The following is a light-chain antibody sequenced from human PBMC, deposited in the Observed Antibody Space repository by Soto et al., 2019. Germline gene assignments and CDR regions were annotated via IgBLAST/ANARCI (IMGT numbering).Light chain of an antibody. Sequence: QSALTQPPSASGTPGQRVTISCSGSSSNIGSNTVNWYQQLPGTAPKLLIYSNDRRPSGVPDRFAGSKSGTSASLAISGLQSEDEADYYCAAWDDSLNGAYVFGTGTKVT. CDR1: SSNIGSNT. CDR3: AAWDDSLNGAYV. V-gene: IGLV1-44*01. CDR2: SND. J-gene: IGLJ1*01.